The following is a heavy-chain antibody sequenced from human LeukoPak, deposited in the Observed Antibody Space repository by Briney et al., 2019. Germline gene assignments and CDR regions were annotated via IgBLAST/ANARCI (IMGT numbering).Heavy chain of an antibody. D-gene: IGHD6-13*01. CDR3: ARSSSSWYYYGMDV. CDR2: IYYSGST. J-gene: IGHJ6*02. Sequence: PSETLSLTCTVSGGSISSYYWSWIRQPPGKGLEWIGYIYYSGSTNYNPSLKSRVTISVDTSKNQFSLKLSSVTAADTAVYYCARSSSSWYYYGMDVWGQGTTVTVSS. CDR1: GGSISSYY. V-gene: IGHV4-59*01.